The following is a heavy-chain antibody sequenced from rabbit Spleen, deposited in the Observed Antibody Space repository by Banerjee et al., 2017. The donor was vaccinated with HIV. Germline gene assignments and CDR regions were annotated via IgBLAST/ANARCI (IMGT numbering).Heavy chain of an antibody. CDR3: ARDLAAWNSGSYAFNL. D-gene: IGHD1-1*01. Sequence: QSLEESGGDRVKPGASLTLTCTASGFSFSTTYYMCWVRQAPGKGLESIACIYGGGGHSTWYASWATGRFTISTTSSTTVTLQLTSLTAADTATYFCARDLAAWNSGSYAFNLWGPGTLVTVS. V-gene: IGHV1S40*01. CDR1: GFSFSTTYY. CDR2: IYGGGGHST. J-gene: IGHJ4*01.